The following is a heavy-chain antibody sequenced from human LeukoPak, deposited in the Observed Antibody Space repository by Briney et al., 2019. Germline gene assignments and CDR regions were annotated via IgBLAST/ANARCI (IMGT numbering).Heavy chain of an antibody. Sequence: GGSLRLSCAASEFTFSAFWMSWVRQAPGKGLEWVANINQDGSAKYYVGSVKGRFTVSRDNAENSLYLQTNSLRAEDTALYYCAKDAIAAAGTGYFQHWGQGTLVTVSS. V-gene: IGHV3-7*03. CDR3: AKDAIAAAGTGYFQH. CDR2: INQDGSAK. CDR1: EFTFSAFW. D-gene: IGHD6-13*01. J-gene: IGHJ1*01.